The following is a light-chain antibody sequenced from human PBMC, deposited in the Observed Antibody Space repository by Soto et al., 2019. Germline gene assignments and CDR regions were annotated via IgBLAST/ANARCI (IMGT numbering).Light chain of an antibody. CDR2: DAS. CDR1: QSVSSY. Sequence: EIVLTQSPVTLSLSPGERATLSCRASQSVSSYLAWYQQKPGQAPRLLIYDASNRATGIPARFSGSGSGTDFTLTISSLEPEDFALYYCQQRTNWPPFSFGQGTKVDIK. J-gene: IGKJ2*03. CDR3: QQRTNWPPFS. V-gene: IGKV3-11*01.